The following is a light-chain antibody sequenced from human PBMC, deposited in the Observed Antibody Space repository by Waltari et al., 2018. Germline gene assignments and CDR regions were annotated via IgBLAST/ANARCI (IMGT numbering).Light chain of an antibody. CDR2: GAS. J-gene: IGKJ4*01. V-gene: IGKV1-16*01. CDR3: QQYHSYPLS. Sequence: DIQMTQSPSSLSASVGDRVTITCRAGQGISNSLAWFQQKPGKAPTSLIYGASSLQSGVPSTFSGSGSGTDFTLTISSLQPEDFATYYCQQYHSYPLSFGGGTKVEIK. CDR1: QGISNS.